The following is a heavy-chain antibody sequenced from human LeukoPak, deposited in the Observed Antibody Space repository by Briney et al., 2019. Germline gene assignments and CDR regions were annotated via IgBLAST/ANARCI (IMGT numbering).Heavy chain of an antibody. CDR1: GGSISSYY. D-gene: IGHD2-2*01. J-gene: IGHJ6*03. CDR2: IYYSGST. Sequence: SETLSLTCTVSGGSISSYYWSWIRQPPGKGLEWIGYIYYSGSTNYNPSLKSRVTISVDTSKNQFSLKLSSVTAADTAVYYCARLTIVVVPAASGYYYYMDVWGKGTTVTISS. V-gene: IGHV4-59*01. CDR3: ARLTIVVVPAASGYYYYMDV.